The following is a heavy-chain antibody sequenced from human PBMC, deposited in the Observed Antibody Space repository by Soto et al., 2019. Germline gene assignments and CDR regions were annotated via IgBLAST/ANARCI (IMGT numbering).Heavy chain of an antibody. CDR2: IYYSGCT. V-gene: IGHV4-61*01. J-gene: IGHJ4*02. CDR1: GGSVSSGSYY. CDR3: AREHDYGDYGFDY. D-gene: IGHD4-17*01. Sequence: QVQLQESGPGLVKPSETLSLTCTVSGGSVSSGSYYWSWIRQPPGKGLEWIGYIYYSGCTNYNPSLQSRVTISVDTSKNPFSLKLSSVTAADTAVYYCAREHDYGDYGFDYWGQGTLVTVSS.